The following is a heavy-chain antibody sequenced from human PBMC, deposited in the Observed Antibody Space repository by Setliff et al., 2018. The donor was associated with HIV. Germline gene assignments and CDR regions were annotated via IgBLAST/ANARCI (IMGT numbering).Heavy chain of an antibody. CDR1: GGSITGYY. CDR3: ARDRTYYNFWSGYYGEMLNDAFDI. D-gene: IGHD3-3*01. CDR2: IYYSGST. J-gene: IGHJ3*02. V-gene: IGHV4-59*01. Sequence: SETLSLTCTVSGGSITGYYWSWIRQPPGKGLEWIGYIYYSGSTNYNPSLKSRVTISVDTSKNQFSLKLSSVTAADTAVYYCARDRTYYNFWSGYYGEMLNDAFDIWGQGTMVTVSS.